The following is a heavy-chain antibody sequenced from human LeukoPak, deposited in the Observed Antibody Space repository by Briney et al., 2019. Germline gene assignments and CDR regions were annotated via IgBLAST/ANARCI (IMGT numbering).Heavy chain of an antibody. V-gene: IGHV4-59*01. CDR3: ARRTGYYDGFDY. CDR1: GGSISSYY. D-gene: IGHD3/OR15-3a*01. Sequence: PSETLSLTCTASGGSISSYYWSWIRQPPGKGLEWIGYIYYSGSTNYNPSLKSRVTISVDTSKNQFSLKVSSVTAADTAVYYCARRTGYYDGFDYWGQGTLVTVSS. CDR2: IYYSGST. J-gene: IGHJ4*02.